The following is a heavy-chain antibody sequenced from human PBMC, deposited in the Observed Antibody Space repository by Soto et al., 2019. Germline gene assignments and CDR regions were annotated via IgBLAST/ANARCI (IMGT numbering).Heavy chain of an antibody. V-gene: IGHV3-23*01. CDR1: GFTFSSYA. Sequence: EVQLLESGGGLVQPGGSLRLSCAASGFTFSSYAMSWVRQAPGKGLEWVSAISGSGGSTYYADYVKGRFTISRDNSKNTLYLQMNSLRAEDTAVYYCAKRKPTVVTQYYYDGMEVWGQGTTVTVSS. CDR2: ISGSGGST. D-gene: IGHD4-17*01. CDR3: AKRKPTVVTQYYYDGMEV. J-gene: IGHJ6*02.